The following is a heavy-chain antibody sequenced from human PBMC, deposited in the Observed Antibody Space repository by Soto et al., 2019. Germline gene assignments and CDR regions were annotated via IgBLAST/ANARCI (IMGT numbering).Heavy chain of an antibody. J-gene: IGHJ5*02. D-gene: IGHD2-15*01. CDR3: SRDVSCSGGSCYPNDWFDP. CDR1: AGSMRNYY. V-gene: IGHV4-59*01. CDR2: VDDSGTT. Sequence: QVQLQQSGPGLVKPSETLSLTCSVSAGSMRNYYWSWIRQPPGKGLEWIGNVDDSGTTKYNPSLRRRVTISVDTSTNQFSLKLSSVIAADTAVYYCSRDVSCSGGSCYPNDWFDPWGQGTLVTVSS.